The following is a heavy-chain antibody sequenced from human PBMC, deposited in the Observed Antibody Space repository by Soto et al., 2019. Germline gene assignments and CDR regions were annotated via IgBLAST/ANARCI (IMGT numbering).Heavy chain of an antibody. CDR3: ARTAAAGKYYYGMDV. CDR1: GYKVSSYW. J-gene: IGHJ6*02. CDR2: IYPGDSDT. D-gene: IGHD6-13*01. Sequence: GASEQSSYKGCGYKVSSYWRGWVRQKNGKGLESMGIIYPGDSDTRYSPSFQGQVTISADKSISTAYLQWSSLKASDTAMYYCARTAAAGKYYYGMDVWGQGTTVTVS. V-gene: IGHV5-51*01.